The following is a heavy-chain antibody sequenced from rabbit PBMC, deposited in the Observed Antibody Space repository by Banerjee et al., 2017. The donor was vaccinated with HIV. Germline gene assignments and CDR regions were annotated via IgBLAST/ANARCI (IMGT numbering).Heavy chain of an antibody. J-gene: IGHJ4*01. CDR3: ARVKGGARGWCMDL. CDR2: IAAGSSGNS. Sequence: QSLEESGGGLVQPEGSLTLTCTASGFSFSSSYYMCWVRQAPGKGLEWIACIAAGSSGNSYYASWAKGRFTVSKTSSTTVTLQLNSLTAADTATYFCARVKGGARGWCMDLWGPGTLVTVS. CDR1: GFSFSSSYY. V-gene: IGHV1S40*01. D-gene: IGHD1-1*01.